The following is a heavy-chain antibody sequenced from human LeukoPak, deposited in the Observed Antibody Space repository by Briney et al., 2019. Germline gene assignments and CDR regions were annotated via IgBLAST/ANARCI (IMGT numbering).Heavy chain of an antibody. D-gene: IGHD6-13*01. CDR3: ARDSGWWRFDF. V-gene: IGHV3-7*03. J-gene: IGHJ4*02. Sequence: GGSLRLSCAASGFTFSSYAMTWVRQAPGQGLEWVASIKEDGSEKHYVDSVKGRFTISRDNGKNSLYLQMNSLRAEDTAVYYCARDSGWWRFDFWGQGTLVTVSS. CDR1: GFTFSSYA. CDR2: IKEDGSEK.